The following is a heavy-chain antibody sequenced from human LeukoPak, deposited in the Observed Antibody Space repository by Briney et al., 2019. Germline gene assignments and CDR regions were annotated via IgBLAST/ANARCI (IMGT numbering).Heavy chain of an antibody. V-gene: IGHV4-59*01. D-gene: IGHD2-15*01. CDR2: IYYSGST. J-gene: IGHJ5*02. CDR1: GGSISSYY. Sequence: PSETLSLTCTVSGGSISSYYWSWIRQPPGKGLEWIGYIYYSGSTNYNPSLKSRVTISVDTSKNQFSLKLSSVTAADTAVYYCAREKTGYCSGGSCSNWSDPWGQGTLVTVSS. CDR3: AREKTGYCSGGSCSNWSDP.